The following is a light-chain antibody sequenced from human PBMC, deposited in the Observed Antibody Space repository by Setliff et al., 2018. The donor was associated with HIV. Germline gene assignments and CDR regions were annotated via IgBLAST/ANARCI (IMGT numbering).Light chain of an antibody. CDR3: SSYTSNNLYV. V-gene: IGLV2-14*01. J-gene: IGLJ1*01. Sequence: QSVLTQPASVSGSPGQSITISCTGTSSDVGTYNYVSWYQQHPGKVPKLMIYEVSNRPSGVSNRFSGSKSGNTASLTISGLQAEDEADYYCSSYTSNNLYVFGTGTKVTVL. CDR2: EVS. CDR1: SSDVGTYNY.